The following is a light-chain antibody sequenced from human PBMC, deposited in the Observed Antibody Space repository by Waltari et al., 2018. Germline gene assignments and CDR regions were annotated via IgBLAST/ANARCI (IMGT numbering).Light chain of an antibody. J-gene: IGLJ3*02. CDR2: INRDGSH. Sequence: QLVLTQSPSASASLGASVKLTCTALGGRTANVIAWHQQQPEKGPRFLMRINRDGSHIKGDEIPYRFSGFSSGAEHYLTISSVQSEDEADDYCEGGGHGTWVFGGGTKLTVL. V-gene: IGLV4-69*01. CDR1: GGRTANV. CDR3: EGGGHGTWV.